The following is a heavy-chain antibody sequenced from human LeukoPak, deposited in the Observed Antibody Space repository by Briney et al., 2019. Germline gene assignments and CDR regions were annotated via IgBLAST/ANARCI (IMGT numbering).Heavy chain of an antibody. Sequence: GGSLRLSCAASGFAFSNYGMNWVRQAPGKGLEWVSGITGSGGTTYYADSVKGRFTISRDNSKNTLYLQMNSLRAEDTAVYYCAKLYYYDSRFDYWGQGTLVTVSS. CDR3: AKLYYYDSRFDY. J-gene: IGHJ4*02. CDR1: GFAFSNYG. D-gene: IGHD3-22*01. V-gene: IGHV3-23*01. CDR2: ITGSGGTT.